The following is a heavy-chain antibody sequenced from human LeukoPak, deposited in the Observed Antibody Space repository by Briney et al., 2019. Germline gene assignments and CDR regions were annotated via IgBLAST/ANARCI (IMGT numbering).Heavy chain of an antibody. J-gene: IGHJ4*02. CDR1: GFTFSSYG. CDR3: AKDQSSSSLFQDY. Sequence: GGSLRLSCAASGFTFSSYGMHWVRQAPGKGLEWVAFIRYDGSNKYYADSVKGQFTISRDNSKNTLYLQMNSLRAEDTAVYYCAKDQSSSSLFQDYWGQGTLVTVSS. CDR2: IRYDGSNK. V-gene: IGHV3-30*02. D-gene: IGHD6-6*01.